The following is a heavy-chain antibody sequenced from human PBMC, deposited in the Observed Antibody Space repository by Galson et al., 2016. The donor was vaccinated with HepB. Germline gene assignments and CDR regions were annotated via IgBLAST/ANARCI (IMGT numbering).Heavy chain of an antibody. CDR1: GGSINGYF. J-gene: IGHJ4*02. V-gene: IGHV4-59*08. CDR3: ARHGNNYYGPFDS. D-gene: IGHD1-26*01. CDR2: IHYSGTT. Sequence: ETLSLTCTVSGGSINGYFWSWIRQPPGKGLEWIGYIHYSGTTKYNPSLKSRVTISVDTSKNELSLELGSVTAADTAMFYCARHGNNYYGPFDSWGQGTLVTVSS.